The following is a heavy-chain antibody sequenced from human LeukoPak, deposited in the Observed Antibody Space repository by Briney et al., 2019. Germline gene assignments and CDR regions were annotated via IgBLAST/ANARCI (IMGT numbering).Heavy chain of an antibody. CDR1: GFTFSSYG. CDR3: AKDVGDFWSGPGAFDI. D-gene: IGHD3-3*01. CDR2: IRYDGSNK. J-gene: IGHJ3*02. V-gene: IGHV3-30*02. Sequence: GGSLRLSCAASGFTFSSYGMHWVRQAPGKGLEWVAFIRYDGSNKYYADSVKGRFTISRDNSKNTLYLQMNSLRAEDTAVYYCAKDVGDFWSGPGAFDIWGQGTMVTVSS.